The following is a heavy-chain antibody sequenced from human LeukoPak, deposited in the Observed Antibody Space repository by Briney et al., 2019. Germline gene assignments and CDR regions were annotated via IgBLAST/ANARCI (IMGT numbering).Heavy chain of an antibody. D-gene: IGHD2-15*01. V-gene: IGHV5-51*01. J-gene: IGHJ4*02. CDR2: IYPDDSDT. CDR1: GYSFTNYW. CDR3: AKSGRLGYCSGGSCFRWDY. Sequence: GESLKISCKVSGYSFTNYWIGWVRQMPGKGLEWMGIIYPDDSDTKYSPSFQGQVTISADKSISTAYLQWSSLKASDTAMYYCAKSGRLGYCSGGSCFRWDYWGQGTLVTVSS.